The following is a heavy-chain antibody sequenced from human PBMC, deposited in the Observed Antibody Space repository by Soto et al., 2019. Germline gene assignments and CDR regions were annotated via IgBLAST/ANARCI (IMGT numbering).Heavy chain of an antibody. Sequence: PSETLSLTCTVSGGSISSSSYYWGWIRQPPGKGLEWIGEIKHSGSTNYNPSLKSRVTISVDTSKNQFSLKLSSVTAADTAVYYCARGVADYDFWSGYPPHLYYYYGMDVWGQGTTVTVSS. CDR1: GGSISSSSYY. J-gene: IGHJ6*02. D-gene: IGHD3-3*01. V-gene: IGHV4-39*07. CDR2: IKHSGST. CDR3: ARGVADYDFWSGYPPHLYYYYGMDV.